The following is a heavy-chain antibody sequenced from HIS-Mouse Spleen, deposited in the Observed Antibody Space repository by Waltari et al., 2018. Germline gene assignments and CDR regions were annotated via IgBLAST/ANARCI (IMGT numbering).Heavy chain of an antibody. D-gene: IGHD6-13*01. J-gene: IGHJ4*02. CDR2: ISYDGSNK. Sequence: SYAMHWVRQAPGKGLEWVAVISYDGSNKYYADSVKGRFTISRDNSKNTLYLQMNSLRAEDTAVYYCAREPRSSWYIFDYWGQGTLVTVSS. CDR3: AREPRSSWYIFDY. CDR1: SYA. V-gene: IGHV3-30-3*01.